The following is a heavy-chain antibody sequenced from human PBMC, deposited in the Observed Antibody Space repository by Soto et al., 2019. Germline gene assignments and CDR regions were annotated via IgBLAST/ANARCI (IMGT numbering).Heavy chain of an antibody. J-gene: IGHJ4*02. Sequence: EVQLLESGGGLVQPGGSLRLSCAASGFTFSVYGMTWVRQGPGKGLEWVSLISGNGGTAYYADSVEGRFTISRDNSKNTLYLQMNSLRAEDTAVYYCAKNPEEIVPGGADYWGQGTLVTVS. D-gene: IGHD2-15*01. V-gene: IGHV3-23*01. CDR3: AKNPEEIVPGGADY. CDR1: GFTFSVYG. CDR2: ISGNGGTA.